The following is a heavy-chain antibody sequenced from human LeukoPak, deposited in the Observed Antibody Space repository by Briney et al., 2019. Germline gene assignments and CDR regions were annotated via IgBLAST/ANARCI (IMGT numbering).Heavy chain of an antibody. CDR3: ALTGYSYGDHDAFDI. Sequence: PSETLSLTCTVPGGSISSYYWSWIRQPPGKGLEWIGYIYYSGSTNYNPSLKSRVTISVDTSKNQFSLKLSSVTAADTAVYYCALTGYSYGDHDAFDIWGQGTMVTVSS. D-gene: IGHD5-18*01. CDR2: IYYSGST. CDR1: GGSISSYY. V-gene: IGHV4-59*01. J-gene: IGHJ3*02.